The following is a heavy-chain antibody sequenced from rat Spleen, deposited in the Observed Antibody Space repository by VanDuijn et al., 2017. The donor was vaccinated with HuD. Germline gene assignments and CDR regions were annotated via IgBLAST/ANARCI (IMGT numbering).Heavy chain of an antibody. Sequence: EVQLVETGGGLVQPGRSLRLSCVASGFTFSDYYMAWVRQAPKKGLEWVASINYDGDRTYYRDSVKGRFTMSRDNAKSSLYLQMDSLRSEDTATYYCTRDRILRSTGFDYWGQGVMVTVSS. CDR1: GFTFSDYY. CDR3: TRDRILRSTGFDY. D-gene: IGHD1-6*01. J-gene: IGHJ2*01. V-gene: IGHV5-20*01. CDR2: INYDGDRT.